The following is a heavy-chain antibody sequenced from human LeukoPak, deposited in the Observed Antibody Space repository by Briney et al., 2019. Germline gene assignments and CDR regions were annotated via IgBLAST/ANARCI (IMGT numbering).Heavy chain of an antibody. Sequence: ASVKVSCKASGYTFTGDYMHWGRRAPGQGLEWVGWINPNSGGTNYAQTFQGRVTMTRDPSISTAYRELSRLRPDDTAVYYCATDVDTAIQLDYWGQGTLVTVSS. D-gene: IGHD5-18*01. J-gene: IGHJ4*02. V-gene: IGHV1-2*02. CDR3: ATDVDTAIQLDY. CDR2: INPNSGGT. CDR1: GYTFTGDY.